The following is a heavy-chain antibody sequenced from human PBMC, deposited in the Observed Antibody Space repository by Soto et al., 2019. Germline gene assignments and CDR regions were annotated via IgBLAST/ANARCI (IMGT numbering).Heavy chain of an antibody. J-gene: IGHJ6*02. CDR1: GFSFDDYA. CDR2: ISWNGNII. CDR3: AKPVGLRSFYYCLDV. V-gene: IGHV3-9*01. Sequence: EVQLVESGGGLVQPGTSLRLSCAASGFSFDDYAMHWVRQGPGQGLEWVSGISWNGNIIGYADSVKGRFTSSRDNAKNSRYLQATILRGEDKALYFGAKPVGLRSFYYCLDVWGQGTPVTVPS. D-gene: IGHD1-26*01.